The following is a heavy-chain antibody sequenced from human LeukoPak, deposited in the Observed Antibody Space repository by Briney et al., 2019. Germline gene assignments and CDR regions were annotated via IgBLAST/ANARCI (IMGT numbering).Heavy chain of an antibody. CDR2: IKQDGSEK. J-gene: IGHJ4*02. V-gene: IGHV3-7*01. Sequence: GGSLRLSCAASGFTFSSYWMSWVRQAPGKGLEWVANIKQDGSEKYYVDSVKGRFTISRDNAKNSLYLQMNSLRAEDTAVYYCARAAAYCGGDCYFDYWGQGTLVTVSS. D-gene: IGHD2-21*02. CDR1: GFTFSSYW. CDR3: ARAAAYCGGDCYFDY.